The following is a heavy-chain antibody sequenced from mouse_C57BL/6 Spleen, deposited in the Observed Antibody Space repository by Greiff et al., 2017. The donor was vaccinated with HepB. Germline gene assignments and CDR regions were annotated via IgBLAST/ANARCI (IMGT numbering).Heavy chain of an antibody. CDR2: ISDGGSYT. CDR1: GFTFSSYA. J-gene: IGHJ1*03. Sequence: EVQLVESGGGLVKPGGSLKLSCAASGFTFSSYAMSWVRQTPEKRLEWVATISDGGSYTYYPDNVKGRFTISRDNAKNNLYLQMSHLKSEDTAMYYCARDGIYYYGSYWYFDVWGTGTTVTVSS. V-gene: IGHV5-4*01. D-gene: IGHD1-1*01. CDR3: ARDGIYYYGSYWYFDV.